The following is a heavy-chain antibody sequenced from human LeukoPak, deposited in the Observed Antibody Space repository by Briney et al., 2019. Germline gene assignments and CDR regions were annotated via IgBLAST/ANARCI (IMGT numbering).Heavy chain of an antibody. CDR3: ARSAIQLWFLDY. Sequence: GASVKVSCKASGYTFTSYYMHWVRQAPGQGLEWMGIINPSGGSTSYAQKFQGRVTMTRDTSTSTVYMELSSLRSEDTAVYYCARSAIQLWFLDYWGQGTLVTASS. CDR2: INPSGGST. J-gene: IGHJ4*02. D-gene: IGHD5-18*01. V-gene: IGHV1-46*03. CDR1: GYTFTSYY.